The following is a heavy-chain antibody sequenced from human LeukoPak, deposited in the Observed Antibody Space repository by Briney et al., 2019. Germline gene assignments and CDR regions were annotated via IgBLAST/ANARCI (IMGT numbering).Heavy chain of an antibody. V-gene: IGHV4-39*01. Sequence: SETLSLTCIVSGGSISSGTYYWGWIRQPPGKGLEWIGSIYYSGSTYYNPSLKSRVTISVDTSKNQFSLKLSSVTAADTAVYYCAASYYYYSSGPRPYYFDFWGQGTLVTVSS. CDR2: IYYSGST. D-gene: IGHD3-22*01. CDR1: GGSISSGTYY. J-gene: IGHJ4*02. CDR3: AASYYYYSSGPRPYYFDF.